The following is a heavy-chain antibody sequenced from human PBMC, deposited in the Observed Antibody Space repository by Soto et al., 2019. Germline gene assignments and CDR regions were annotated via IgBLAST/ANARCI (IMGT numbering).Heavy chain of an antibody. V-gene: IGHV1-3*01. CDR3: ARSPGGPMTPGDY. CDR1: GYTITSYA. D-gene: IGHD3-10*01. CDR2: INAGNGNT. J-gene: IGHJ4*02. Sequence: ASVKVSCKASGYTITSYAMHCVRQAPGQRLEWMGWINAGNGNTKYSQKFQGRVTITRDTSASTAYMELSSLRSEDTAVYYCARSPGGPMTPGDYWGQGTLVTVSS.